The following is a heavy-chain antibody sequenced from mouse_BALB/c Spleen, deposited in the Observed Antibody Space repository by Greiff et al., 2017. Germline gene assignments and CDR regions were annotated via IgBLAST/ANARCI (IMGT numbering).Heavy chain of an antibody. CDR2: IYPGNGDT. J-gene: IGHJ3*01. Sequence: QVQLQQPGAELVKPGASVKMSCKASGYTFTSYNMHWVKQTPGQGLEWIGAIYPGNGDTSYNQKFKGKATLTADKSSSTAYMQLSSLTSEDSAVYYCARGNYDYDGASWFAYWGQGTLVTVSA. CDR3: ARGNYDYDGASWFAY. D-gene: IGHD2-4*01. CDR1: GYTFTSYN. V-gene: IGHV1-12*01.